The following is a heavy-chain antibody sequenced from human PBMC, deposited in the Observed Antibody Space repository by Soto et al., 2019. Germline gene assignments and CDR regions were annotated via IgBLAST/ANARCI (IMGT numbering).Heavy chain of an antibody. CDR1: GSGFISSG. CDR3: SADRPDIGVGWWV. Sequence: SVTVSCKASGSGFISSGIQWVRQAHGQRLEWIGWIVVASGQTNYAQNFRGRVAITRDTSTATAYIELTGLTSEDTAVYFCSADRPDIGVGWWVWGQGTTVTVSS. J-gene: IGHJ6*02. D-gene: IGHD2-15*01. V-gene: IGHV1-58*02. CDR2: IVVASGQT.